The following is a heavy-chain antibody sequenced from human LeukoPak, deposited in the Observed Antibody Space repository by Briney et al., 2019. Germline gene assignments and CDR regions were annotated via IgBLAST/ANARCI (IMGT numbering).Heavy chain of an antibody. J-gene: IGHJ5*02. CDR3: ARDRYPYYYDSSGYYLGGFDP. CDR2: INPNSGGT. V-gene: IGHV1-2*02. Sequence: ASVTVSCKASGYTFTGYYMHWVRQAPGQGLEWMGWINPNSGGTNYAQKFQGRVTMTTDTSTSTAYMELRSLRSDDTAVYYCARDRYPYYYDSSGYYLGGFDPWGQGTLVTVSS. D-gene: IGHD3-22*01. CDR1: GYTFTGYY.